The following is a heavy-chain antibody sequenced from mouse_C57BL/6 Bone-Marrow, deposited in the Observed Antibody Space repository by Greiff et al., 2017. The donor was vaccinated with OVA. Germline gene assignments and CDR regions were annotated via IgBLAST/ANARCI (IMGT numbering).Heavy chain of an antibody. Sequence: EVMLVESGGGLVKPGGSLKLSCAASGFTFSSYAMSWVRQTPEKRLEWVATISDGGSYTYYPDNVKGRFTISRDNAKNNLYLQMSHLKSEDTAMYYCARGGYSNYYFDYWGQGTTLTVSS. CDR2: ISDGGSYT. CDR3: ARGGYSNYYFDY. D-gene: IGHD2-5*01. CDR1: GFTFSSYA. J-gene: IGHJ2*01. V-gene: IGHV5-4*03.